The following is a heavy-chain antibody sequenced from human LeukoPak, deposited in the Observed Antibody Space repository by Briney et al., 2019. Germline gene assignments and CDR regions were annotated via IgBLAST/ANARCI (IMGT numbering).Heavy chain of an antibody. Sequence: GGSLRLSCAASGFTVSSNYMSWVRQAPGKGLEWVSVIYSGGSTYYADSVKGRFTISRDNSKNMLYLQMNSLRAEDTAVYYCAREAYCGGDCYYFDYWGQGTLVTVSS. CDR2: IYSGGST. CDR1: GFTVSSNY. D-gene: IGHD2-21*01. J-gene: IGHJ4*02. CDR3: AREAYCGGDCYYFDY. V-gene: IGHV3-66*02.